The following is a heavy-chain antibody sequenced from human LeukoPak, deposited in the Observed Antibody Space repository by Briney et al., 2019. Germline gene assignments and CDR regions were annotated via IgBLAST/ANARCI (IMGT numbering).Heavy chain of an antibody. V-gene: IGHV4-59*04. CDR3: AGGDYYDSSGYCY. Sequence: SETLSLTCTVSGGSISSYYWGWIRQPPGKGLEWIGSIYHSGSTYYNPSLKSRVTISVDTSKNQFSLKLSSVTAADTAVYYCAGGDYYDSSGYCYWGQGTLVTVSS. D-gene: IGHD3-22*01. CDR1: GGSISSYY. CDR2: IYHSGST. J-gene: IGHJ4*02.